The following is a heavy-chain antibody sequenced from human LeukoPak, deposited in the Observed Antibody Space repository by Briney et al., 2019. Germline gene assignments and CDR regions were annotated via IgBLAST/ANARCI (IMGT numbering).Heavy chain of an antibody. Sequence: GGSLRLSCAASGFTFSSYAMSWVRQAPGKGLEWVSAISGSGGSTYYADSVKGRFTISRDNSKNIVFLQMNDLRTEDTAFYYCTRDSANYHFAYWGQGALVTVSS. CDR1: GFTFSSYA. CDR3: TRDSANYHFAY. D-gene: IGHD4/OR15-4a*01. CDR2: ISGSGGST. J-gene: IGHJ4*02. V-gene: IGHV3-23*01.